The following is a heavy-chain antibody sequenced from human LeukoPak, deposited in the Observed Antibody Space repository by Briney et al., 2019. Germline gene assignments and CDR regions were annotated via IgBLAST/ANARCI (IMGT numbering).Heavy chain of an antibody. CDR1: GGSISSSSYY. J-gene: IGHJ4*02. Sequence: SETLSLTCTVSGGSISSSSYYWGWIRQPPGKGLEWIGSIYYSGSTYYNPSLKSRVTISVDTSKNQFSLKLSSVTAADTAVYYCARVKRWFGELNLYFDYWGQGTLVTVSS. V-gene: IGHV4-39*07. CDR3: ARVKRWFGELNLYFDY. CDR2: IYYSGST. D-gene: IGHD3-10*01.